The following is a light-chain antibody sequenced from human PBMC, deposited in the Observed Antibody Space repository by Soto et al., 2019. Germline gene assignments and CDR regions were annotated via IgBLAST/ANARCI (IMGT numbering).Light chain of an antibody. Sequence: QSALTQPASVSGSPGQWITISCSGTSSDVGGYNYVSWFQQHPGKAPKLMILEVSDRPSGISNRFSGSKSGNSASLTICGLQSEDEADYYCRSYSSSRTRYVFGTGTKLTVL. CDR1: SSDVGGYNY. J-gene: IGLJ1*01. V-gene: IGLV2-14*01. CDR3: RSYSSSRTRYV. CDR2: EVS.